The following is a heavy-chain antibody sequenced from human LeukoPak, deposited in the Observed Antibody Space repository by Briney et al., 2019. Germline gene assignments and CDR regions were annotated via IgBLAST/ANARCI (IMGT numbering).Heavy chain of an antibody. CDR2: ISGSGGST. D-gene: IGHD2-2*01. CDR1: GFTFSSYA. CDR3: VKDLYHCSSTSCYHYYYYGMDV. Sequence: PGGSLRLSCAASGFTFSSYAMSWVRQAPGKGLEWVSAISGSGGSTYYADSVKGRFTISRDNSKNTLYLQMNSLRAEDTAVYYCVKDLYHCSSTSCYHYYYYGMDVWGQGTTVTVSS. V-gene: IGHV3-23*01. J-gene: IGHJ6*02.